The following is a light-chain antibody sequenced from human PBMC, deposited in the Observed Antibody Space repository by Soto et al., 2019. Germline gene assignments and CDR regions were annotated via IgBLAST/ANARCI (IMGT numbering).Light chain of an antibody. V-gene: IGKV3-15*01. CDR2: DAS. Sequence: IVLTQSPGTLSLSPCERATLACRASQSVSSNLAWHQQKPGQAPRILMYDASTRATGIPARFSGSGSGTEFTLTISSLQSEDFAVYYCQQYHNWPITFGQGTRLEIK. CDR3: QQYHNWPIT. CDR1: QSVSSN. J-gene: IGKJ5*01.